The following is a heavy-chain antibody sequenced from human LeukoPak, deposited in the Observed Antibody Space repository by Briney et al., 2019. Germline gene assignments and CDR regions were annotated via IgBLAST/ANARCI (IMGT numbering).Heavy chain of an antibody. J-gene: IGHJ1*01. D-gene: IGHD2-2*01. V-gene: IGHV5-51*01. Sequence: GESLKISCKGSGYSFTSYWIGWVRQLPGKGLEWMGIIYPGDSDTRYSPSFQGQFTISADKSISTAYLQWSSLKASDTAMYYCARPYCSSTSCYGYFQHWGQGTLVTVSS. CDR3: ARPYCSSTSCYGYFQH. CDR1: GYSFTSYW. CDR2: IYPGDSDT.